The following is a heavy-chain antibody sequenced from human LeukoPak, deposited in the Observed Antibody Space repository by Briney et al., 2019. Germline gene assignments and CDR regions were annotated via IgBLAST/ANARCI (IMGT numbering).Heavy chain of an antibody. J-gene: IGHJ4*02. CDR1: GFTFSSHA. Sequence: PGGSLRLSCAASGFTFSSHAMSWVRQAPGKGLEWVSAISGSGTSTYYADSVKGRFTISRDSSTNTVFLQMSSLRAEDTAVYYCAKVRAVAAFFDYWGQGTLVTVSS. CDR3: AKVRAVAAFFDY. V-gene: IGHV3-23*01. CDR2: ISGSGTST. D-gene: IGHD6-19*01.